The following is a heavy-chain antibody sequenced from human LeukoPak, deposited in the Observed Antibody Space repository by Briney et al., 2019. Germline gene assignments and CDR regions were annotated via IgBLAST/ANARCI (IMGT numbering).Heavy chain of an antibody. CDR3: VRSVGSDWGHFDF. CDR2: ITWNSGTI. V-gene: IGHV3-9*01. D-gene: IGHD7-27*01. Sequence: GGSLRLSCAASGFNFDQYVMFWVRQAPGKGLEWVTGITWNSGTIAYADSVKGRFNISRDNAKSSLYLQMNSLRSEETALYYCVRSVGSDWGHFDFRGQGTLVTVSS. CDR1: GFNFDQYV. J-gene: IGHJ4*02.